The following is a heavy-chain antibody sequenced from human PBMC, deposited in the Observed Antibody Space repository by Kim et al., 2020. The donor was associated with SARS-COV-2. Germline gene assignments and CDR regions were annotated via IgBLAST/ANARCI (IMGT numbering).Heavy chain of an antibody. V-gene: IGHV4-34*01. CDR2: INHSGST. J-gene: IGHJ4*02. CDR1: GGSFSGYY. D-gene: IGHD3-3*01. Sequence: SETLSLTCAVYGGSFSGYYWSWIRQPPGKGLEWIGEINHSGSTNYNPSLKSRVTISVDTSKNQFSLKLSSVTAADTAVYYCARRVPTSGDFWSGYRGYFDYWGQGTLVTVSS. CDR3: ARRVPTSGDFWSGYRGYFDY.